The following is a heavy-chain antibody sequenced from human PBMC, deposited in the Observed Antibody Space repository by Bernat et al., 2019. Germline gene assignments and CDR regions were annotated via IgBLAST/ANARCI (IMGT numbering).Heavy chain of an antibody. V-gene: IGHV4-59*08. D-gene: IGHD6-6*01. CDR3: ARHCEYSSSLNYYYYGMVV. CDR1: GGSISSYY. CDR2: IYYSGST. J-gene: IGHJ6*02. Sequence: QVQLQESGPGLVKPSETLSLTCTVSGGSISSYYCSWIRQPPGKGLEWIGYIYYSGSTNYNPSLKSRVTISVDTSKNQFSLKLSSVTAADTAVYYCARHCEYSSSLNYYYYGMVVWGQGTTVTVSS.